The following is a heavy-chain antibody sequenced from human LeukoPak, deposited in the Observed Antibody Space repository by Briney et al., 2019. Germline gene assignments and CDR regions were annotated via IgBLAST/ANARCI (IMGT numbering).Heavy chain of an antibody. CDR3: AKAGGATYYYYYHMDV. Sequence: GGSLRLSCAASRFTFINYAMSWVRQAPGKGLERVSAISGSGSRTYYADSVKGRFTISRDNSNNTLYLQMNSPRVEDTAVYYCAKAGGATYYYYYHMDVWGKGTTVTVSS. D-gene: IGHD1-26*01. CDR2: ISGSGSRT. V-gene: IGHV3-23*01. J-gene: IGHJ6*03. CDR1: RFTFINYA.